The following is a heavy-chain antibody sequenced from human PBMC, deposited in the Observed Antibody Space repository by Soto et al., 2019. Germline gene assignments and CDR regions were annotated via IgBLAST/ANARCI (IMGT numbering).Heavy chain of an antibody. D-gene: IGHD6-19*01. V-gene: IGHV3-23*01. Sequence: EVQLLESGGGLVQPGGSLRLSCAASGFTFSSYAMSWVRQAPGKGLEWVSAISGSGGSTYYADSVKGRFTISRDNSKNTMYLQMNSLRVEDTAVYYCARENSGSGWYGTGDYWGQGTLVTVSS. CDR2: ISGSGGST. CDR1: GFTFSSYA. J-gene: IGHJ4*02. CDR3: ARENSGSGWYGTGDY.